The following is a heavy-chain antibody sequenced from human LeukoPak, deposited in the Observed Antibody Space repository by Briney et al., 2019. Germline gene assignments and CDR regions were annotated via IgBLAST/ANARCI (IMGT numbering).Heavy chain of an antibody. Sequence: GGSLRLSCAASGFTFSSYWMHWVRQAPGKGLVWVSRIKTDGSTTNYADSVKGRFTISRDNAKNTLYLQMNSLRAEDTAVYYCALAGYQTDCFDSWGQGPLSPSPQ. J-gene: IGHJ5*01. CDR1: GFTFSSYW. CDR2: IKTDGSTT. D-gene: IGHD2-15*01. CDR3: ALAGYQTDCFDS. V-gene: IGHV3-74*01.